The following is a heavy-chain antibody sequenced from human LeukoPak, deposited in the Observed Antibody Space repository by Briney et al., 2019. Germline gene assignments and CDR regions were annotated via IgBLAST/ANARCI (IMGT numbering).Heavy chain of an antibody. V-gene: IGHV4-59*08. CDR1: GGSISSYY. CDR2: IYYSGST. CDR3: ARQYYDSTGYYYFDY. Sequence: SETLSLTCTVSGGSISSYYWSWIRQPPGKGLEWIGYIYYSGSTKYNPSLKSRVTMSADTSKNQFSLNLKSVTAADTAVYYCARQYYDSTGYYYFDYWGQGTLATVSS. J-gene: IGHJ4*02. D-gene: IGHD3-22*01.